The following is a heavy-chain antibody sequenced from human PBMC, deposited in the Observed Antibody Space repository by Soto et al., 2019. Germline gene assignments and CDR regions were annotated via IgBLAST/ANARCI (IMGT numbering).Heavy chain of an antibody. CDR3: ARAGFSYGHLLF. D-gene: IGHD3-10*01. Sequence: SETLSLTCNVSGGPIKTGDYYWNWIRQPPGKGLEWIGYVFYSGATNYSPSLKSRAAISMDTSKNQSSLSLTSVTAADTAVYYCARAGFSYGHLLFWGQGIRVTVSS. CDR2: VFYSGAT. J-gene: IGHJ4*02. CDR1: GGPIKTGDYY. V-gene: IGHV4-30-4*01.